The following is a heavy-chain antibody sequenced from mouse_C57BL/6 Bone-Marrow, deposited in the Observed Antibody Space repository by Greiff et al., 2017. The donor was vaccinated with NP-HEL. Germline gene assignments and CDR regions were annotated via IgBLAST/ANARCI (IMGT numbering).Heavy chain of an antibody. CDR1: GYTFTSYW. D-gene: IGHD1-1*01. Sequence: QVQLQQPGAELVKPGASVKLSCKASGYTFTSYWMHWVKQRPGQGLEWIGMIHPNSGSTNYNEKFKSKATLTVDKSSSTAYMQLSSLTSEDYAVYCCARIQNLIYYYSHGYFDVWGTGTTVTVSS. CDR2: IHPNSGST. CDR3: ARIQNLIYYYSHGYFDV. V-gene: IGHV1-64*01. J-gene: IGHJ1*03.